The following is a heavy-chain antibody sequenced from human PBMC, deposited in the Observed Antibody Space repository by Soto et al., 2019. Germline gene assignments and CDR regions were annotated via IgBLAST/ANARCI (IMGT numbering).Heavy chain of an antibody. CDR1: GFPFSGYA. CDR3: VKDPLRNGPNGFDP. Sequence: EVQLLESGGGLVQPGGSLTLSCAASGFPFSGYAMSWVRQAPGKGMGLVSAIAGSGGNTYYADSVQGRFTISRENFKNTLYLQMKSLRCEDTAIYYWVKDPLRNGPNGFDPWGQGTLVTVSS. D-gene: IGHD2-8*01. CDR2: IAGSGGNT. V-gene: IGHV3-23*01. J-gene: IGHJ5*02.